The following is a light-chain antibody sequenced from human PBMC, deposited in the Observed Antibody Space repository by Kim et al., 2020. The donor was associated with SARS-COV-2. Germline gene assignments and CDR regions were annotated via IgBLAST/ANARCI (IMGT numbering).Light chain of an antibody. Sequence: AIQMTQSPSSLSASIGDRVTITCRASQGISSCLAWYQQKPGKAPKLLIYAASTLQSGIPSRFSGSGSGTDFTLTISSLQSEDFATYYCQQYNSYPRTFGQGTKVDIK. CDR3: QQYNSYPRT. CDR1: QGISSC. V-gene: IGKV1-8*01. CDR2: AAS. J-gene: IGKJ1*01.